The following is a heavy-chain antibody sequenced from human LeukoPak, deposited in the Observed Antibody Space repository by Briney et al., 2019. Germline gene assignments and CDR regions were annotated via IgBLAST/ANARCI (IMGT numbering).Heavy chain of an antibody. V-gene: IGHV3-74*01. Sequence: GGPLRLSCVASGFTFSSYWMHWVRQAPGKGLVWVSRINSDESITNYADSVKGRFTISRDNAKNTLYLQMNSLRAEDTAVYYCARRYYDSSGYPLDYWGQGTLVTVSS. D-gene: IGHD3-22*01. J-gene: IGHJ4*02. CDR2: INSDESIT. CDR1: GFTFSSYW. CDR3: ARRYYDSSGYPLDY.